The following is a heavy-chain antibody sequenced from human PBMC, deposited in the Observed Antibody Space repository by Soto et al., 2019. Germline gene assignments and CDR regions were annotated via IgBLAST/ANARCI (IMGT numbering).Heavy chain of an antibody. D-gene: IGHD3-3*01. CDR3: AREPVFGVVIRHSHFDY. Sequence: SVKVSCKASGGTFSSYTISWVRQAPGQGLEWMGRIIPILGIANYAQKFQGRVTITADKSTSTAYMELSSLRSEDTAVYYCAREPVFGVVIRHSHFDYWGQGTLVTVSS. J-gene: IGHJ4*02. CDR1: GGTFSSYT. V-gene: IGHV1-69*04. CDR2: IIPILGIA.